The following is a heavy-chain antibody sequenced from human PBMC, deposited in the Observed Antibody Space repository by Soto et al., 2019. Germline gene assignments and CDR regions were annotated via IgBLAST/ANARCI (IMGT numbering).Heavy chain of an antibody. Sequence: SETLSLTCAVYGGSFSGYYWSWIRQPPGKGLEWIGEINHSGSTNYNPTLKSRVTISVDTSKNQLSLKLSSVTAADTAVYYCARHAMITFGGVIAPYYYYGMDVWGQGTTVTVSS. CDR1: GGSFSGYY. CDR3: ARHAMITFGGVIAPYYYYGMDV. V-gene: IGHV4-34*01. D-gene: IGHD3-16*02. CDR2: INHSGST. J-gene: IGHJ6*02.